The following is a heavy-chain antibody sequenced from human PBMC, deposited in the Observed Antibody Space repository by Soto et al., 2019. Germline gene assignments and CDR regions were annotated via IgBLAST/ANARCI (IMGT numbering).Heavy chain of an antibody. V-gene: IGHV4-59*01. CDR2: INYSGRS. D-gene: IGHD2-8*02. J-gene: IGHJ5*02. CDR1: GDSSSTYY. Sequence: QVQLQESGPGLVKSSETLSLTCSVSGDSSSTYYWGWIRQPPGKGLEWIGYINYSGRSNHNPSLKSRLSIPVEASKNQVSLKLDSVTAADTAVYYCARSYCADSVSCNWFDPWGQGTLVVVSS. CDR3: ARSYCADSVSCNWFDP.